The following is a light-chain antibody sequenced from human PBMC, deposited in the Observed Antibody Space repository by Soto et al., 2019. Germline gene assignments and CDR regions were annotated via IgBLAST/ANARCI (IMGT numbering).Light chain of an antibody. CDR3: SSYTSTSTHG. Sequence: QSALTQSASVSGSPGQSITISCTGTSSDVGRYKFVSWYQQHPGKAPKLMIYEVTFRPSGVSSRFSGSKSGNTASLTISGLQAEDEADYYCSSYTSTSTHGFGTGTKLTVL. CDR1: SSDVGRYKF. CDR2: EVT. J-gene: IGLJ1*01. V-gene: IGLV2-14*01.